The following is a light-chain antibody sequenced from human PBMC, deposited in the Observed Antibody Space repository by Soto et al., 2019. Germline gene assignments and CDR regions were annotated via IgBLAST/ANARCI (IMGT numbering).Light chain of an antibody. Sequence: QSALTQPRSVSGSPGQSVTISCTGTSSDVGGYNYVSWYQQHPGKAPKLMIYDVNKRPSGVPDRFSGSKSGNTASLTISGLQAEDEADYSCCSYAGTYTYVFGTGTQLTVL. V-gene: IGLV2-11*01. J-gene: IGLJ1*01. CDR3: CSYAGTYTYV. CDR2: DVN. CDR1: SSDVGGYNY.